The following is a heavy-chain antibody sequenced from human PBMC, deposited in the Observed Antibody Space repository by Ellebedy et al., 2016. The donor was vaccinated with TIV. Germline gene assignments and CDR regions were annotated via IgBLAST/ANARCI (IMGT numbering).Heavy chain of an antibody. CDR1: GGSISSSYYY. Sequence: MPSETLSLTCTVSGGSISSSYYYWDWFRQSPGKGLEWIGSINYSGNTHYNPSLKGRVTLSVAASKNQFSLNLTSVTAADTAVYFCARHRYSAGWFEDWGQGTLVAVSS. CDR2: INYSGNT. D-gene: IGHD2-8*02. J-gene: IGHJ5*02. CDR3: ARHRYSAGWFED. V-gene: IGHV4-39*01.